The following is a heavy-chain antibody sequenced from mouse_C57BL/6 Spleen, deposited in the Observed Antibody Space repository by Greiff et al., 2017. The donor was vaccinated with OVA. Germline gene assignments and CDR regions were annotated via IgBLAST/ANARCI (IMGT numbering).Heavy chain of an antibody. V-gene: IGHV5-12*01. Sequence: EVKVEESGGGLVQPGGSLKLSCAASGFTFSDYYMYWVRQTPEKRLEWVAYISNGGGSTYYPDTVKGRFTISRDNAKNTLYLQMSRLKSEDTAMYYCASSIYDGYYVDYWGQGTTLTVSS. CDR2: ISNGGGST. CDR1: GFTFSDYY. D-gene: IGHD2-3*01. CDR3: ASSIYDGYYVDY. J-gene: IGHJ2*01.